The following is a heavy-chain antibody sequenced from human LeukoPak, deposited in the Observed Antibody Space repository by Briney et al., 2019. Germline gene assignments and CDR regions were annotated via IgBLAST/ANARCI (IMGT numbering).Heavy chain of an antibody. CDR1: GYTFTSYG. J-gene: IGHJ6*03. CDR3: ARGNDGSGSPSYYFYYMDV. V-gene: IGHV1-69*13. Sequence: AASMKVSCKASGYTFTSYGITWVRQAPGQGLEWMGGIIPIFGTANYAQKFQGRVTITADESTSTAYMELSSLRSEDTAVYYCARGNDGSGSPSYYFYYMDVWGKGTTVTISS. CDR2: IIPIFGTA. D-gene: IGHD3-10*01.